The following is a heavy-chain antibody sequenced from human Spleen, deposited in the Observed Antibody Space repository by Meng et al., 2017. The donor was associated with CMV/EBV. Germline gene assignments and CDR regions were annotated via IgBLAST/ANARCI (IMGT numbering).Heavy chain of an antibody. CDR1: GFTFSRYW. Sequence: GGSLRLSCAASGFTFSRYWMTWVRQAPGKGLEWVANIKEDGSEKYYVDSVKGRFTISRDNVKKSLYLQMNSLRAEDTAVYYCARGIIPDYYFYGMDVWGQGTTVTVS. J-gene: IGHJ6*02. D-gene: IGHD2-2*01. V-gene: IGHV3-7*01. CDR3: ARGIIPDYYFYGMDV. CDR2: IKEDGSEK.